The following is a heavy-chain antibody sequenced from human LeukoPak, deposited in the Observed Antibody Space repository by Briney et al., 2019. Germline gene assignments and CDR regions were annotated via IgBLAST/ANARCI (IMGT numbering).Heavy chain of an antibody. J-gene: IGHJ4*02. V-gene: IGHV3-7*01. D-gene: IGHD1-26*01. CDR3: ARGIVGATRFDY. CDR2: IKQDGSEK. CDR1: GFTFISYW. Sequence: PGGSLRVSCAASGFTFISYWMSWVRQALGKGLEWVANIKQDGSEKYYVDSVKGRFTISRDNAKSSLYLQMNSLRAEDTAVYYCARGIVGATRFDYWGQGTLVTVSS.